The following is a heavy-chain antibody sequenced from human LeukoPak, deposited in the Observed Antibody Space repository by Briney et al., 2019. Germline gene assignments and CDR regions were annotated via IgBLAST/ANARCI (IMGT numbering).Heavy chain of an antibody. D-gene: IGHD3-22*01. CDR3: ARGYFYTSGSSNPFDY. Sequence: SETLSLNCTVSGYSISGYYWSWIRQTPGRGLEWIASIHSSGTTKYNPSLKSRVTMTVDTSENQFSLRLTSVAAADPAGYFCARGYFYTSGSSNPFDYWGQGALVTVSS. V-gene: IGHV4-4*09. J-gene: IGHJ4*02. CDR2: IHSSGTT. CDR1: GYSISGYY.